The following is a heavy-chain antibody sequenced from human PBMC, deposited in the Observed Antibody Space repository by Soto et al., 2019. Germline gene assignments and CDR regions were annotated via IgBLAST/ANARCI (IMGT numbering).Heavy chain of an antibody. CDR3: AGEDSYDSSD. CDR1: GGSVSSGSYY. D-gene: IGHD3-22*01. CDR2: IYYSGST. Sequence: QVQLQESGPGLVKPSETLSLTCTVSGGSVSSGSYYWSWIRQPPGKGLEWIGYIYYSGSTNYNPSLKSRVTISVDTSKNQFSLKLSSVTAADTAVYYCAGEDSYDSSDWGQGTLVTVSS. J-gene: IGHJ1*01. V-gene: IGHV4-61*01.